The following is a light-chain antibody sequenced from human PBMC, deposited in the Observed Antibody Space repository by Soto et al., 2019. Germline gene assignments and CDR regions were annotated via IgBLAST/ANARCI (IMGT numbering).Light chain of an antibody. CDR2: DIT. J-gene: IGKJ4*01. V-gene: IGKV3-11*01. Sequence: EIVLTQSPATLSLSPGERATLSCRASQSVSIYLAWYQQRPGQTPRLLIYDITTRAAGIPARFSGSVFRTDYTLTISNLEPDDSAVYYYQQRYARPNSVGGGTKVQI. CDR1: QSVSIY. CDR3: QQRYARPNS.